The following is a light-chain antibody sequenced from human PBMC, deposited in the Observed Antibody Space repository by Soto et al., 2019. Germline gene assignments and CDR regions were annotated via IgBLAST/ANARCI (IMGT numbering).Light chain of an antibody. V-gene: IGLV2-14*01. CDR2: EVI. CDR1: NSDVNY. J-gene: IGLJ1*01. Sequence: QSALTQPASVSGAPGQSITISCTGTNSDVNYVSWHQQHPGKAPKLMIYEVINRSSGVSTRFSGSKSGNTASLTISGLQAEDEADYYCSSSTSSNTSVLGTGTKVTVL. CDR3: SSSTSSNTSV.